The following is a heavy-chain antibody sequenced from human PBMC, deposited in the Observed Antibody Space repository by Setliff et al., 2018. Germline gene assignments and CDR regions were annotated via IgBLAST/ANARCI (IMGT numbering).Heavy chain of an antibody. CDR1: GFTFSSYW. CDR2: IKQDGSVK. J-gene: IGHJ5*02. V-gene: IGHV3-7*01. CDR3: ARDPFGNPVFDP. Sequence: GGSLRLSCAASGFTFSSYWTNWVRQAPGKGLEWVANIKQDGSVKNYVDSVKGRFSISRDNTKNSLYLQMSSLRAEDTAVYYCARDPFGNPVFDPWGQGTLVTVSS. D-gene: IGHD3-10*01.